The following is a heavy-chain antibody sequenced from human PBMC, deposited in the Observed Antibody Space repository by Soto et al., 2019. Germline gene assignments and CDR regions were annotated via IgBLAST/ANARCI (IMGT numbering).Heavy chain of an antibody. V-gene: IGHV3-23*01. Sequence: GGSLRLSCAASGFTFSSYAMSWVRQAPGKGLEWVSAISGSGGSTYYADSVKGRFTISRDNSKNTLYLQMNSLRAEDTAVYYCAKLGDYVHYYYYTDVWGKGTTVTVSS. J-gene: IGHJ6*03. CDR3: AKLGDYVHYYYYTDV. CDR2: ISGSGGST. D-gene: IGHD4-17*01. CDR1: GFTFSSYA.